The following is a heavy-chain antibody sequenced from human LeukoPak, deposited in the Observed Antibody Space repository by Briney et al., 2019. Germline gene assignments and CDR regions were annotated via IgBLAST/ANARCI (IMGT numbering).Heavy chain of an antibody. CDR3: ARSFRRYGMDV. Sequence: GGSLRLSCAASGFIFSSFEMGWVRQAPGKGLQWVSYIDSSGNTRYYADSVKGRFTISRDNAQNSLYLQMNSLRVEDTAVYYCARSFRRYGMDVWGQGTTVTVSS. D-gene: IGHD3-10*01. J-gene: IGHJ6*02. CDR2: IDSSGNTR. V-gene: IGHV3-48*03. CDR1: GFIFSSFE.